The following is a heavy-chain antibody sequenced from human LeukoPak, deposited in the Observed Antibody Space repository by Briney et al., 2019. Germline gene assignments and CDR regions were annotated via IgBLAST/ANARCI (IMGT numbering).Heavy chain of an antibody. J-gene: IGHJ2*01. D-gene: IGHD3-22*01. CDR3: ARGRRGSSGPWSWYLDL. CDR2: MNSNTGNT. Sequence: ASVKVSCKASVFTLTNFDINWVRHATGQGVEWRGWMNSNTGNTGYAQEFQGRVTMTRDTSIGTAYMELTNLRSEDTAVYYCARGRRGSSGPWSWYLDLWGRGTLVTASS. CDR1: VFTLTNFD. V-gene: IGHV1-8*01.